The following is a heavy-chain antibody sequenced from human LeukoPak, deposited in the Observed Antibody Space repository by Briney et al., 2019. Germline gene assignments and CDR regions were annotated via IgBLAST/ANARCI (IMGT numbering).Heavy chain of an antibody. J-gene: IGHJ4*02. CDR3: ATDGAVAGTAYPEY. Sequence: ASVKVSCKASGYTFTGYYIHWVRQAPGQGLEWMGWINPNSGGTKYAQKFQGRVTMTRDTSVSTAYMELSSLTSDDKALYYCATDGAVAGTAYPEYWGQGTLVTVSS. CDR2: INPNSGGT. V-gene: IGHV1-2*02. CDR1: GYTFTGYY. D-gene: IGHD6-19*01.